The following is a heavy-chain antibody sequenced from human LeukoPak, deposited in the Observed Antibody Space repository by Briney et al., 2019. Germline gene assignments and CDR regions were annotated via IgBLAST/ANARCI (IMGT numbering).Heavy chain of an antibody. J-gene: IGHJ6*03. CDR1: GDTFTTYD. D-gene: IGHD3-3*01. Sequence: ASVKGSCKASGDTFTTYDINWVRQAPGQGLEWMGWMNPKSGNTVYAQKFQGRVIMTRDTSKSTAYMELSSLRSEDTAVYYCGRAITIFDYYYMDVWGKGSTVTVSS. CDR3: GRAITIFDYYYMDV. CDR2: MNPKSGNT. V-gene: IGHV1-8*01.